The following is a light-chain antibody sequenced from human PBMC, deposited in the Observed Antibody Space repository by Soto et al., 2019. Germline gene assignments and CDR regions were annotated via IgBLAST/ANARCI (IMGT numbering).Light chain of an antibody. CDR1: SSDIGGYDH. CDR3: RSVAGPVWV. Sequence: QSALTQPPSASGSPGQSVTISCTGTSSDIGGYDHVSWYQQHPGKAPKVMIYEVTKRPSGVPDRFSGSKAGNTASLTVFGLQAEDEADYYCRSVAGPVWVFGGGTKLTVL. CDR2: EVT. V-gene: IGLV2-8*01. J-gene: IGLJ3*02.